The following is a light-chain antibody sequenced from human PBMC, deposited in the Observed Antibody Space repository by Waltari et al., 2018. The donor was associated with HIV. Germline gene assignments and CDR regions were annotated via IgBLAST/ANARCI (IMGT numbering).Light chain of an antibody. V-gene: IGKV4-1*01. CDR3: QQYYSTPT. Sequence: VLTQSTETLSVSLGVRAAIHCKAGESVLSSSNNVNYFAWYQQRPGQPPTLLFSEASSRSSGVPARFTASGSRTDFTLTIDDLQADDVAVYFCQQYYSTPTFGRGTQLV. CDR2: EAS. J-gene: IGKJ5*01. CDR1: ESVLSSSNNVNY.